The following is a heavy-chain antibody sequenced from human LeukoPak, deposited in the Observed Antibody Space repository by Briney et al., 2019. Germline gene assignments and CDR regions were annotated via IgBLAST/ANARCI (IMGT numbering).Heavy chain of an antibody. J-gene: IGHJ5*02. CDR3: ARGGTVVSPEWFDP. CDR2: TYYRSKWYN. CDR1: GDSVSSNSAA. D-gene: IGHD2-21*01. Sequence: SQTLSLTCAISGDSVSSNSAAWNWIRQSPSRGLEWLGRTYYRSKWYNDYAVSVKSRITINPDTSKNQFSLQLNSVTPDDTAVYYCARGGTVVSPEWFDPWGQGTLVTVS. V-gene: IGHV6-1*01.